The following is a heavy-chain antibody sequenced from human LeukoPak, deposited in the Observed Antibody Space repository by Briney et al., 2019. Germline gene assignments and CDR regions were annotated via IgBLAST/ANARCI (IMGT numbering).Heavy chain of an antibody. D-gene: IGHD6-13*01. Sequence: SETLSLTCTVSGGSISSYYWSWIRQPPRKGLEWIGYIYYSGSTNNNPSLKSRVTISVDTSKNQFSLKLSSVTIADTAVYYCARLAAAGPGDAFDIWGQGTMVSVSS. CDR1: GGSISSYY. CDR3: ARLAAAGPGDAFDI. J-gene: IGHJ3*02. CDR2: IYYSGST. V-gene: IGHV4-59*01.